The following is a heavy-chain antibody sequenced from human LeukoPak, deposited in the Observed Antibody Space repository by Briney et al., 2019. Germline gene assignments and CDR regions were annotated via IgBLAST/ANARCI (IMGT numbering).Heavy chain of an antibody. V-gene: IGHV3-30*02. CDR3: AKDRHGDYTSDY. D-gene: IGHD4-17*01. Sequence: PGGSLRLSCAASGFIFGSCGMHWVRQAPGKGLEWVAFTPYHGVSRYYTESVKGRFTISRDNSKSTLYLQMNSLRIEDTAVYYCAKDRHGDYTSDYWGQGTLVIVSS. CDR2: TPYHGVSR. J-gene: IGHJ4*02. CDR1: GFIFGSCG.